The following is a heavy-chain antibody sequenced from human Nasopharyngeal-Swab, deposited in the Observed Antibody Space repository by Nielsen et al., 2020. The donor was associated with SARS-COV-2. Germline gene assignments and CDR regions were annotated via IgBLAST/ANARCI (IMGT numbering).Heavy chain of an antibody. CDR1: GFTFSDHY. Sequence: GESLKISCAASGFTFSDHYMSWIRQAPGKGLEWVSYISSSGSTIYYADSVKGRFTISRDNAKNSLYLQMNSLRAEDTAVYYCARDGLDYDFWSAYFMDVWGQGTTVTVSS. V-gene: IGHV3-11*04. CDR2: ISSSGSTI. CDR3: ARDGLDYDFWSAYFMDV. D-gene: IGHD3-3*01. J-gene: IGHJ6*02.